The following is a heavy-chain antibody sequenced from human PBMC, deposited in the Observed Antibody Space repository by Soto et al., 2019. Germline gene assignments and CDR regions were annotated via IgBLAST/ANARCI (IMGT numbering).Heavy chain of an antibody. CDR1: IASISNYD. CDR2: VSYSGNI. Sequence: WETLSLTCTVSIASISNYDLTWIRQPPGKGLEWIGYVSYSGNINYSPSLKSRVTISVDTSKKQVSLNLNSVTAADSAVYYCARGTTMNGYYCLDVWGQGATVT. J-gene: IGHJ6*02. V-gene: IGHV4-59*01. CDR3: ARGTTMNGYYCLDV. D-gene: IGHD3-9*01.